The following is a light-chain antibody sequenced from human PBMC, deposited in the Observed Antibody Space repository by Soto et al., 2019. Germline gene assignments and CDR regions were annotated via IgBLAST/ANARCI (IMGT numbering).Light chain of an antibody. CDR3: QHYDWTLTWT. V-gene: IGKV3-20*01. CDR1: QTVSTSF. CDR2: GAS. J-gene: IGKJ1*01. Sequence: EIVLTQSPGTLSLSPGERATLSCRASQTVSTSFLAWYQQKRGQAPRLLIYGASTRATGVPDRFTGSGAGTDYSLTISELEPEDFVVYYCQHYDWTLTWTFGPGTKVDIK.